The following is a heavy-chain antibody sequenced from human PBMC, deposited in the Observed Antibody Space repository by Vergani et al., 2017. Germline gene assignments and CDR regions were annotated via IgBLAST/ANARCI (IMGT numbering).Heavy chain of an antibody. CDR3: VKDAGSYENFFDS. V-gene: IGHV3-23*01. CDR2: LTGGGGST. D-gene: IGHD1-26*01. J-gene: IGHJ4*02. Sequence: EVQLLESGGSLKQPGGSVRLSCAASGFTFSTYAMHWVRQAPGKGLEWVSALTGGGGSTYDADSFKGRFISYRDNSRDTLYLQMNSLRPKDTATYYCVKDAGSYENFFDSWGQGTLVTFSS. CDR1: GFTFSTYA.